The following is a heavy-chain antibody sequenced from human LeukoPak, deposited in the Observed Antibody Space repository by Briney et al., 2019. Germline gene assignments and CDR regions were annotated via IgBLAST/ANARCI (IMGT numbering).Heavy chain of an antibody. Sequence: SETLSLTCSVSGGSIISYYWSCIRQPPGKGLEWIGYFHNTGGTNYNPYVKSRVTISVDTSKNQVSLKMTSVTAADTAVYYCATNRPVGGAYWGSFDIWGQGTLVTVSS. CDR2: FHNTGGT. J-gene: IGHJ3*02. CDR3: ATNRPVGGAYWGSFDI. D-gene: IGHD2-8*02. CDR1: GGSIISYY. V-gene: IGHV4-59*01.